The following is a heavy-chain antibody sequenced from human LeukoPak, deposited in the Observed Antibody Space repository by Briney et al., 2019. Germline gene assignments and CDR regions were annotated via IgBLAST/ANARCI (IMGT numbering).Heavy chain of an antibody. CDR2: INPSGGST. CDR3: ARPTRRSYFDY. Sequence: ASVTVSFKASGYTFTSYYMHWVRQAPGQGLEWMGIINPSGGSTSYAQKFQGRVTMTRDTSTSKVYMELSSLRSEDTAVYYCARPTRRSYFDYWGQGTLVTVSS. J-gene: IGHJ4*02. V-gene: IGHV1-46*01. CDR1: GYTFTSYY.